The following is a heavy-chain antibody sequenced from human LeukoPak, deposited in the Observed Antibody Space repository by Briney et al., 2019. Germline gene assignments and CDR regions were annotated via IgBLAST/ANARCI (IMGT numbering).Heavy chain of an antibody. CDR2: IWYDGSNK. J-gene: IGHJ4*02. Sequence: GRSLRLSCAASGFTFSSYGMRWVRQAPGKGLEWVAVIWYDGSNKYYADSVKGRFTISRDNSKNTLYLQMNSLRAEDTAVYYCARGPDYYDSSAAGFDYWGQGTLVTVSS. CDR3: ARGPDYYDSSAAGFDY. D-gene: IGHD3-22*01. CDR1: GFTFSSYG. V-gene: IGHV3-33*01.